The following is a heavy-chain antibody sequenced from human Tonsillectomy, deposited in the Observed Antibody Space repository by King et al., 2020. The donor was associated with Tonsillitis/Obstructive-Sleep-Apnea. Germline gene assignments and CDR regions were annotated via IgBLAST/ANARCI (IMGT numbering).Heavy chain of an antibody. V-gene: IGHV3-23*04. Sequence: VQLVESGGGLVQPGGSLRLSCAASGFTFSSYAMSWVRQAPGKGLEWVSAISGSGSSTYYADSVKGRFTISRDNSKNTLYLQMNSLRAEDTAVYYCAKSVLYYYDSRGFIDYWGQGTLVTVSS. J-gene: IGHJ4*02. CDR1: GFTFSSYA. CDR2: ISGSGSST. CDR3: AKSVLYYYDSRGFIDY. D-gene: IGHD3-22*01.